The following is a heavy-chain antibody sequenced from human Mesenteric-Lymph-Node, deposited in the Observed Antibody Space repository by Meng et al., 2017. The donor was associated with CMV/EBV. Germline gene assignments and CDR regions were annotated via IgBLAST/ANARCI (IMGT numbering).Heavy chain of an antibody. J-gene: IGHJ4*02. D-gene: IGHD4-17*01. CDR1: GGSISSSSYY. CDR2: LYYSGST. V-gene: IGHV4-39*01. CDR3: ASRPYYGDSTFDY. Sequence: TVSGGSISSSSYYWGWIRQPPGKGLEWIGSLYYSGSTFYNPSLKSRVTISVDTSKNQFSLKLSSVTAADTAVYYCASRPYYGDSTFDYWGQGTLVTVSS.